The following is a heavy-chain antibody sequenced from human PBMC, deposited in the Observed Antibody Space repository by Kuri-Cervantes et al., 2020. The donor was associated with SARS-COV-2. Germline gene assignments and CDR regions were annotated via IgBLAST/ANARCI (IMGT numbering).Heavy chain of an antibody. J-gene: IGHJ3*02. V-gene: IGHV3-48*01. CDR1: GFTFSSYS. CDR2: ISSSSSTI. CDR3: AKEIRATTRFDAFDI. Sequence: GGSLRLSCAASGFTFSSYSMNWVRQAPGKGLEWVSYISSSSSTIYYADSVKGRFTISRDNSKNTLYLQMNSLRAEDTAVYYCAKEIRATTRFDAFDIWGQGTMVTVSS. D-gene: IGHD1-26*01.